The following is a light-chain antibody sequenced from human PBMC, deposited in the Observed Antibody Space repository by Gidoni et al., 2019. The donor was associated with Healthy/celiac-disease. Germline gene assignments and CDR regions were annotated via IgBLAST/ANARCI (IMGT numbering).Light chain of an antibody. V-gene: IGLV1-40*01. CDR1: SSNSGAGYD. CDR2: GNS. CDR3: QSYDSSLRGV. J-gene: IGLJ1*01. Sequence: QSVLTQPPSVSGAPGQRVTISCTGSSSNSGAGYDVHWYQQLPGTAPNLLIYGNSNRPSGVPDRFSGSKSGTSASLAITGLQAEDEADYYCQSYDSSLRGVFGTGTKVTVL.